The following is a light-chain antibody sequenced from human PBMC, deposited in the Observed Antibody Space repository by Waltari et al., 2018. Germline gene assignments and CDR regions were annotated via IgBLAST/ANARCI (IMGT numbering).Light chain of an antibody. J-gene: IGLJ3*02. Sequence: QSALTQPAPVSGSPGQSITTSCTVTSSDVGGNNYVSWYQQHPGKAPKLMIYDVSKRPSGVSNRFSGSKSGNTASLTISGLQAEDEADYYCSSYTSSSTRVFGGGTKLTVL. CDR1: SSDVGGNNY. CDR2: DVS. CDR3: SSYTSSSTRV. V-gene: IGLV2-14*01.